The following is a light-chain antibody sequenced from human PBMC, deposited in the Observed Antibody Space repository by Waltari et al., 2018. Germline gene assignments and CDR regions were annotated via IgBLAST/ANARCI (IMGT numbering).Light chain of an antibody. J-gene: IGKJ5*01. Sequence: DIQLTQSPSFLAASVGDRVTITCRASQGISSSLAWYQQKPGKAPNVLIYVASTLQSGVPSRFSGSGSETEFTLTISSLQPEDFATYYCQQFKAYPVTFGQGTRLEIK. CDR1: QGISSS. CDR3: QQFKAYPVT. CDR2: VAS. V-gene: IGKV1-9*01.